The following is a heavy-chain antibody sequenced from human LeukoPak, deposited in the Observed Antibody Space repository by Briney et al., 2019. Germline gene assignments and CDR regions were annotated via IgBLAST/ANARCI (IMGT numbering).Heavy chain of an antibody. CDR3: ARDRSGYGNYFDF. Sequence: ASVKVSCKASGGTFSSYAISWVRQAPGQGLEWTGGIIPIFGTANYAQKFQGRVTITADESTSTAYLELSSLKSDDTAVYYCARDRSGYGNYFDFWGQGTLVAVSS. J-gene: IGHJ4*02. CDR1: GGTFSSYA. CDR2: IIPIFGTA. V-gene: IGHV1-69*13. D-gene: IGHD5-18*01.